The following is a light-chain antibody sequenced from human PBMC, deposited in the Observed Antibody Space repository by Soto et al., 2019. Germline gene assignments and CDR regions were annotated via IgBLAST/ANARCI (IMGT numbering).Light chain of an antibody. Sequence: EIVMTQSPATLSVSPGERATLSCRASQSVSSNLAWYQQKPGQAPRLLIYGAFTRATGIPAGFSGTGSGTEFTLTISSLQAEDVAVYYCQQYYTTPRTFGHGTKVDIK. V-gene: IGKV3-15*01. J-gene: IGKJ1*01. CDR1: QSVSSN. CDR3: QQYYTTPRT. CDR2: GAF.